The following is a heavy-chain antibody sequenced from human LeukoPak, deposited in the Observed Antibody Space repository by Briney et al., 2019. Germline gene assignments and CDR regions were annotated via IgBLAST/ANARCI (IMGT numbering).Heavy chain of an antibody. J-gene: IGHJ4*02. CDR2: ISYDGSNK. V-gene: IGHV3-30-3*01. Sequence: GGSLRLSCAASGFTFSSYAMSWVRQAPGKGLEWVAVISYDGSNKYYADSVKGRFTISRDNSKNTLYLQMNSLRAEDTAVYYCASSDYGGYFDYWGQGTLVTVSS. CDR1: GFTFSSYA. CDR3: ASSDYGGYFDY. D-gene: IGHD4-23*01.